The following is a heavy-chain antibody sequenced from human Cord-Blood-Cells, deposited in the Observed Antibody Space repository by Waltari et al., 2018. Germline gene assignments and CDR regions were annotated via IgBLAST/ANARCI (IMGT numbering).Heavy chain of an antibody. J-gene: IGHJ5*02. CDR2: INPSGGGT. CDR3: ASDKSRFDP. CDR1: GYTFTSYY. Sequence: QVQLVQSGAEVKKPGASVKVSCKASGYTFTSYYMHWVRQAPGQGLEWMGIINPSGGGTSYAQKFQGRVTMTRDTSTSTVYMELSSLGSKDTAVYYCASDKSRFDPWGQGTLVTVSS. V-gene: IGHV1-46*01.